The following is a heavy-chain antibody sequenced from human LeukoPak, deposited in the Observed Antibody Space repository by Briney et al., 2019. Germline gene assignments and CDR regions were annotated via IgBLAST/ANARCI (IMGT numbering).Heavy chain of an antibody. J-gene: IGHJ4*02. CDR1: GYTFTGYY. Sequence: ALVKVSFKASGYTFTGYYMHWVRQAPGQGLEWMGWINPNSGGTNYAQKFQGRVTMTRDTSISTAYMELSRLRSDDTAVYYCARVGSGSYYLLYWGQGTLVSVSS. V-gene: IGHV1-2*02. CDR2: INPNSGGT. D-gene: IGHD1-26*01. CDR3: ARVGSGSYYLLY.